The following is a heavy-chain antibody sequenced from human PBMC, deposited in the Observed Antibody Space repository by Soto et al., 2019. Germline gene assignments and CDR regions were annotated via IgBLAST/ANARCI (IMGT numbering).Heavy chain of an antibody. D-gene: IGHD6-13*01. V-gene: IGHV4-59*08. CDR3: ARLSPTGYSSSWSSYYYYYYGMDV. J-gene: IGHJ6*02. Sequence: PSETLSLTCTVSGGSISSYYWSWIRQPPGKGLEWIGYIYYSGSTNYNPSLKSRVTISVDTSKNQFSLKLSSVTAADTAVYYCARLSPTGYSSSWSSYYYYYYGMDVWGQGTTVTVSS. CDR2: IYYSGST. CDR1: GGSISSYY.